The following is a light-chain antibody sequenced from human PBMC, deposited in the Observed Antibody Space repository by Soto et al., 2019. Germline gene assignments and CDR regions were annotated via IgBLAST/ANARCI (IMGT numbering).Light chain of an antibody. Sequence: DIPMTQSPSTLSASVGDRVSITCRASQSISSWLAWYQQKPGKAPKLLIYKASSLESGVPSRFSGSGSGTEFTLTISSLQPDDFASYYCQQYNVYARTFGQGTKVEVK. CDR1: QSISSW. V-gene: IGKV1-5*03. CDR2: KAS. CDR3: QQYNVYART. J-gene: IGKJ1*01.